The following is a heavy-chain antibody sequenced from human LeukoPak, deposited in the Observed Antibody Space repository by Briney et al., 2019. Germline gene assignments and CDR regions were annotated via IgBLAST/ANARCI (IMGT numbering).Heavy chain of an antibody. J-gene: IGHJ4*02. CDR2: INPNSGGT. D-gene: IGHD5-18*01. CDR1: GYTFTGYY. Sequence: ASVKVSCKASGYTFTGYYMHWLRPAPGQGLEWMGWINPNSGGTNYAQKFQGRVTMTRDTSISTAYMELSRLRSDDTAVYYCARDSGDTAMGGGGYWGQGTLVTVSS. CDR3: ARDSGDTAMGGGGY. V-gene: IGHV1-2*02.